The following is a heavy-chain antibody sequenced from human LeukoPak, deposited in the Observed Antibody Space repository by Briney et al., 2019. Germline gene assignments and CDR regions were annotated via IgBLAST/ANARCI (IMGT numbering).Heavy chain of an antibody. V-gene: IGHV3-21*01. CDR3: ASDYYGSGSSLSNFDY. J-gene: IGHJ4*02. D-gene: IGHD3-10*01. CDR1: GFTFSSYS. Sequence: GGSLRLSCAASGFTFSSYSMNWVRQAPGKGLEWVSSLITSNDIYYADSVKGRFTISRDNAKNSLYLQMNSLRAEDTAVYYCASDYYGSGSSLSNFDYWGQGTLVTVSS. CDR2: LITSNDI.